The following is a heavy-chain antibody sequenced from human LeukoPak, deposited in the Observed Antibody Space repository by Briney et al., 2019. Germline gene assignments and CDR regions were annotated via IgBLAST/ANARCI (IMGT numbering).Heavy chain of an antibody. CDR3: ARAGRGVTLGLTMIVVVTPFDY. V-gene: IGHV4-34*01. CDR1: GGSFSGCY. Sequence: SETLSLTCAVSGGSFSGCYWSWVRQPPGKGLEGVGEINHCGSTNYNPSRKSRDTISVDTSKTQFFLKLSSVTAADTAVYYGARAGRGVTLGLTMIVVVTPFDYWGQGTLVTVSS. CDR2: INHCGST. D-gene: IGHD3-22*01. J-gene: IGHJ4*02.